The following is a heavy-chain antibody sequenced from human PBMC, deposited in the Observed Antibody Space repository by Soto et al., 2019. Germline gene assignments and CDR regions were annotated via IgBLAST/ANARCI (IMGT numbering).Heavy chain of an antibody. CDR2: ISWGGGST. J-gene: IGHJ4*02. V-gene: IGHV3-43*01. D-gene: IGHD6-6*01. CDR3: AKDVGRQLVTLFDY. Sequence: EVQLVESGGVLVQPGGSLRLSCAASGFTFDDYTMHWVRQAPGKGLEWVSLISWGGGSTYYADSVKGRFTISRDNSKNSLYLQMNSLRTEDTALYYCAKDVGRQLVTLFDYWGQGTLVTVSS. CDR1: GFTFDDYT.